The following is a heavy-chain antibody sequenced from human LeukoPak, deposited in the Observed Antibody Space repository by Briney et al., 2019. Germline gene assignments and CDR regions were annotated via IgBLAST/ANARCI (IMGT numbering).Heavy chain of an antibody. Sequence: GGSLRLSCAASGFTFSSYWMSWVRQAPGKGLEWVANIKQDGSEKYYVDSVKGRFTISRDNAKNSLYLQMNSLRTEDTAVYYCARDHVIYDYVWGSYRPYFDYWGQGTLVTVSS. CDR2: IKQDGSEK. CDR3: ARDHVIYDYVWGSYRPYFDY. V-gene: IGHV3-7*01. J-gene: IGHJ4*02. CDR1: GFTFSSYW. D-gene: IGHD3-16*02.